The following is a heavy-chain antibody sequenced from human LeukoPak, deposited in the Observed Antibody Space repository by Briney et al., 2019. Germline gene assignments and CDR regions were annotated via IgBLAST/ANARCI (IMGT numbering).Heavy chain of an antibody. Sequence: PSETLSLTCAVYGGSFSGYYWNWIRQPPGKGLEWIGEINHSGSTNYNPSLKSRVTISVDTSKNQFSMKLTSVTAADTAVYYCARRLMYYDFWSADLIYMDVWGKGTTVTVS. D-gene: IGHD3-3*01. CDR3: ARRLMYYDFWSADLIYMDV. V-gene: IGHV4-34*01. CDR2: INHSGST. J-gene: IGHJ6*03. CDR1: GGSFSGYY.